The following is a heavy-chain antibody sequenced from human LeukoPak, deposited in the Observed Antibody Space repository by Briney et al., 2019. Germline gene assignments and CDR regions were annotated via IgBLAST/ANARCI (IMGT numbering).Heavy chain of an antibody. CDR3: ATTNGGFFDQ. J-gene: IGHJ4*02. V-gene: IGHV3-7*01. Sequence: GGSLRLSCTVSGFTFSAYEMTWVRQAPGKGLEWVANIKQDGSEKNFVDSVEGRFTISRDNAKNSLYLQMNSLRAEDTAVYYCATTNGGFFDQWGQGTLVTVSS. CDR1: GFTFSAYE. D-gene: IGHD2-8*01. CDR2: IKQDGSEK.